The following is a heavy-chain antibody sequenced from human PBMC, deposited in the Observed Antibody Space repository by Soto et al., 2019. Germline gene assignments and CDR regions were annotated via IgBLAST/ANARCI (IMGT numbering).Heavy chain of an antibody. CDR2: INTDGSSR. CDR1: GFSFSGYW. J-gene: IGHJ4*02. D-gene: IGHD3-10*01. Sequence: GGSLRLSCAASGFSFSGYWMHWVRQVPGKGLVWVSRINTDGSSRAYADSVKGRFTISRDNGKNTLYLQMNSLRVEDTAVYYCVRAAARGDDWGQGTLVTVSS. CDR3: VRAAARGDD. V-gene: IGHV3-74*01.